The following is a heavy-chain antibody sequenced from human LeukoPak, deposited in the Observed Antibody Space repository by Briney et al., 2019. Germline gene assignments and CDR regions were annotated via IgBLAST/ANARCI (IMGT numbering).Heavy chain of an antibody. Sequence: GESLKISCKGSGYSFTSYWIGWVRQMPGKGLEWMGIIYPGDSDTRYSPSFQGQVTISADKSISTAYLQWSSLKASDTAMYYCARQETRDYGDYWDAFDIWGQGTMVTVSS. CDR3: ARQETRDYGDYWDAFDI. CDR2: IYPGDSDT. CDR1: GYSFTSYW. V-gene: IGHV5-51*01. J-gene: IGHJ3*02. D-gene: IGHD4-17*01.